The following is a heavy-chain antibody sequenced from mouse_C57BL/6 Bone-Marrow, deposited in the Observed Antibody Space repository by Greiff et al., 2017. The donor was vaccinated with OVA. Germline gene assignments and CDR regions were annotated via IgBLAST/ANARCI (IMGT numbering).Heavy chain of an antibody. CDR2: ISDGGSYT. J-gene: IGHJ1*03. V-gene: IGHV5-4*01. D-gene: IGHD2-5*01. CDR3: ASYSIWYFDV. Sequence: EVQRVESGGGLVKPGGSLKLSCAASGFTFSSYAMSWVRQTPEKRLEWVATISDGGSYTYYPDNVKGRFTISRDNAKNNLYLQMSHLKSEDTAMYYCASYSIWYFDVWGTGTTVTVSS. CDR1: GFTFSSYA.